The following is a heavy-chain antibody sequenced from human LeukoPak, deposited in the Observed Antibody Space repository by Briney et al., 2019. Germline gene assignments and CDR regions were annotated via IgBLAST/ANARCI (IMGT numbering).Heavy chain of an antibody. CDR2: MSPNSGNT. Sequence: ASVKVSCKASGYTFTSYDINWVRQATGQGLEWMGWMSPNSGNTGYAQKFQGRVTMTRNTSISTAYMELSSLRSEDTAVYYCARGGPRPGDNWFDPWGQGTLVTVSS. J-gene: IGHJ5*02. D-gene: IGHD3-10*01. V-gene: IGHV1-8*01. CDR1: GYTFTSYD. CDR3: ARGGPRPGDNWFDP.